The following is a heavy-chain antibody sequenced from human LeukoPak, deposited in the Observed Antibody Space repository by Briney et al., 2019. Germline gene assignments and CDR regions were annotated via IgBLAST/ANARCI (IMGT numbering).Heavy chain of an antibody. J-gene: IGHJ4*02. Sequence: SVKVYCKASGGTFSSYAISWVRQAPGQGLEWMGRIIPILGIANYAQKFQGRVTITADKSTSTAYMELSSLRSEDTAVYYCARVSCSGGSCYSRPDDHWGQGTLVTVSS. CDR1: GGTFSSYA. V-gene: IGHV1-69*04. D-gene: IGHD2-15*01. CDR3: ARVSCSGGSCYSRPDDH. CDR2: IIPILGIA.